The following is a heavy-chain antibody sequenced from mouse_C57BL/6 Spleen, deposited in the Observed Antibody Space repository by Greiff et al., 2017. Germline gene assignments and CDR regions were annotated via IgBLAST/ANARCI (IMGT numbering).Heavy chain of an antibody. Sequence: QVQLQHPGAELVMPGASVKLSCKASGYTFTSYWMHWVKQRPGQGLEWIGEIDPSDSYTNYNQKFKGKSTLTVDKSSSTAYMQLSSLTSEDSAVYYCARKKGDYAMDYWGQGTSVTVSS. CDR1: GYTFTSYW. V-gene: IGHV1-69*01. CDR3: ARKKGDYAMDY. CDR2: IDPSDSYT. J-gene: IGHJ4*01.